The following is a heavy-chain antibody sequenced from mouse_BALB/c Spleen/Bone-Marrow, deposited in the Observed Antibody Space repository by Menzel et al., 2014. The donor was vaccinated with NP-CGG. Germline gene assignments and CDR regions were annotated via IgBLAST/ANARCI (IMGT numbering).Heavy chain of an antibody. J-gene: IGHJ3*01. D-gene: IGHD1-1*01. CDR3: ANYYGSTWFAY. CDR1: GFTFSDYY. Sequence: DVKLVESGGGLVKPGGSLKLSCAASGFTFSDYYMYWVRQTPEKRLEWVATISDGGIYTYYPDSVKGRFTISRDNAKNNLYLQMNSLKSEDTAMYYCANYYGSTWFAYWGQGALVTVSA. CDR2: ISDGGIYT. V-gene: IGHV5-4*02.